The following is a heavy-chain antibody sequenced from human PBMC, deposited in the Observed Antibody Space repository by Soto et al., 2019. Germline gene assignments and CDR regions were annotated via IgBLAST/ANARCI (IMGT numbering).Heavy chain of an antibody. V-gene: IGHV4-31*03. CDR2: IHKSGST. D-gene: IGHD3-3*01. CDR1: GDSISSGGYY. CDR3: ARSGFWSGKYYFDY. Sequence: SETLSLTCTVSGDSISSGGYYWNWIRQHPGKGLEWIGYIHKSGSTYYNPSLKSRFIVSVDTSKNQFSLKLSSVTAADTAVYFCARSGFWSGKYYFDYWGQGTLVTVSS. J-gene: IGHJ4*02.